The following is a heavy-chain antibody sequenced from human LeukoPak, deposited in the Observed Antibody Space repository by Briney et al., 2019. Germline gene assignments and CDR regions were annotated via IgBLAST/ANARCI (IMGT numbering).Heavy chain of an antibody. CDR2: VSSHGNDG. CDR1: EFSFSHFA. D-gene: IGHD5-24*01. V-gene: IGHV3-30*01. CDR3: TRDASNFNDFDY. J-gene: IGHJ4*02. Sequence: PGGSLRLSCAVSEFSFSHFAMHWVRQAPGKGLEWLAVVSSHGNDGYYADSVKGRFTISRDNSKSTLYLQIDSPRPDDTAIYYCTRDASNFNDFDYWGQGTLVTVSS.